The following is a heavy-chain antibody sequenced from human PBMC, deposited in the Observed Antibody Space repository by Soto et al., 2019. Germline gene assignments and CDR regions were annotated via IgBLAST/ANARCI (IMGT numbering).Heavy chain of an antibody. CDR3: ARGARYEDFDY. V-gene: IGHV1-58*01. Sequence: GASVKVSCKASGFTFTSSAVQWVRQARGQRLEWIGWIVVGSGNTNYAQKFQERVTITRNMSTSTAYMELSSLRSEDTAVYYCARGARYEDFDYWGQGTLVTISS. CDR2: IVVGSGNT. D-gene: IGHD1-20*01. J-gene: IGHJ4*02. CDR1: GFTFTSSA.